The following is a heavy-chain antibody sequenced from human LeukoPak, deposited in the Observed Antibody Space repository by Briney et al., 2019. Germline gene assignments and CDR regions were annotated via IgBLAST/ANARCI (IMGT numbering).Heavy chain of an antibody. D-gene: IGHD3-22*01. CDR2: INLSGST. J-gene: IGHJ4*02. V-gene: IGHV4-34*01. Sequence: PSETLSLTCAVYGGSFSGYYWSWIRQPPGKGLEWIGEINLSGSTNYNPSLKSRVTISVDTSKNQFSLKLSSVTAADTAVYYCARRAYYYDSSGYGTLIDYWGQGTLVTVSS. CDR1: GGSFSGYY. CDR3: ARRAYYYDSSGYGTLIDY.